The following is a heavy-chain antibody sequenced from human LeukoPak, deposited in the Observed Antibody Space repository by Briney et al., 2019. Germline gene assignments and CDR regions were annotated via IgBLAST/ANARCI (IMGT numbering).Heavy chain of an antibody. V-gene: IGHV3-23*01. Sequence: GGSLRLSCAASGFTFSSYAMSWVRQAPGKGLEWVSAISGSGGSTYYADSVTGRFTISRDNSKNTLYLQMNSLRAEDTAVYYCAKWSITIFGVVPYYFDYWGQGTLVTVSS. CDR2: ISGSGGST. CDR3: AKWSITIFGVVPYYFDY. D-gene: IGHD3-3*01. CDR1: GFTFSSYA. J-gene: IGHJ4*02.